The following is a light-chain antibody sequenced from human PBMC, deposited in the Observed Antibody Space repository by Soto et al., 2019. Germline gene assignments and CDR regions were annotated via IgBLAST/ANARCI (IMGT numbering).Light chain of an antibody. V-gene: IGKV4-1*01. J-gene: IGKJ1*01. CDR2: WAS. CDR1: QVVLSSSNNKNY. Sequence: DIVMTQSPDSLAVSLGERATINCKSSQVVLSSSNNKNYLAWYQQKPGQPPKLLIYWASTRESGVPDRFSGSGSGTDFSLTISSLQAEDVAAYYCHQYYSTPWTFGQGTTGDIK. CDR3: HQYYSTPWT.